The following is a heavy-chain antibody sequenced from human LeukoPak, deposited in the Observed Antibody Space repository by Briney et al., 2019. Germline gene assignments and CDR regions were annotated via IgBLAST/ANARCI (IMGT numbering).Heavy chain of an antibody. CDR3: TKDSVAMVTTSDY. J-gene: IGHJ4*02. D-gene: IGHD5-18*01. CDR1: GFTFSSYA. CDR2: ISGSDGST. Sequence: GGSLRLSCAASGFTFSSYAMSWVRQAPGKGLEWVSGISGSDGSTNYADSVKGRFTISRENSKNTLYLQMNSLRPEDTALYYCTKDSVAMVTTSDYWGQGTLVTVSS. V-gene: IGHV3-23*01.